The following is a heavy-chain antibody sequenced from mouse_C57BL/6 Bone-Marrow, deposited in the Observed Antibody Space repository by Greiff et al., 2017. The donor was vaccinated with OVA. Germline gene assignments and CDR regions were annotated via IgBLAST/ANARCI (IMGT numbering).Heavy chain of an antibody. CDR2: ISYDGSN. V-gene: IGHV3-6*01. CDR3: ASAYSWFAY. J-gene: IGHJ3*01. Sequence: DVKLQESGPGLVKPSQSLSLTCSVTGYSITSGYYWNWIRQFPGNKLEWMGYISYDGSNNYNPSLKNRISITRDTSKNQFFLKLNSVTTEDTATYYCASAYSWFAYWGQGTLVTVSA. D-gene: IGHD1-1*01. CDR1: GYSITSGYY.